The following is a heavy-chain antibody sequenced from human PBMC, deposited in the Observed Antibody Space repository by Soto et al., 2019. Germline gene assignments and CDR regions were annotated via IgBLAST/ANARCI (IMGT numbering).Heavy chain of an antibody. CDR3: ARGPRRRSWYRGNYYGMDV. J-gene: IGHJ6*04. CDR2: INHSGST. Sequence: PSETLSLTCAVYGESFSGYYWSWIRQPPGKGLEWIGEINHSGSTNYNPSLKSRVTISVDTSKNQFSLKLSSVTAADTAVYYCARGPRRRSWYRGNYYGMDVWREVHTVTVSS. V-gene: IGHV4-34*01. CDR1: GESFSGYY. D-gene: IGHD6-13*01.